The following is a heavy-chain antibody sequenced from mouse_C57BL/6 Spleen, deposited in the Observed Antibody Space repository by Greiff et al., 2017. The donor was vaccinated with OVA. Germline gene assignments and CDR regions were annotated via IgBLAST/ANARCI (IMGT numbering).Heavy chain of an antibody. CDR2: INPNNGGT. J-gene: IGHJ2*01. Sequence: VQLQQSGPELVKPGASVKMSCKASGYTFTDYNMHWVKQSHGKSLEWIGYINPNNGGTSYNQKFQGKATLTVNKSSSTAYMALRSLTSDDSAVYYCARRGTLYYFDYWGKGTTLTVSS. V-gene: IGHV1-22*01. CDR1: GYTFTDYN. CDR3: ARRGTLYYFDY.